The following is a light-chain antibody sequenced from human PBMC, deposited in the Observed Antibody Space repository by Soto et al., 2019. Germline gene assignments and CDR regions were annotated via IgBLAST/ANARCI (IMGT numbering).Light chain of an antibody. CDR2: AAS. CDR3: QQTYSIPWT. Sequence: DIQMTQSPSSLSASMGDRVTITCRASQSINTFLNWYQQQPGRAPRLLIYAASTLQSGVPSRFSGSGSGRDFTLTINSLQPEDFVIYYCQQTYSIPWTFGPGTQVEIK. J-gene: IGKJ1*01. V-gene: IGKV1-39*01. CDR1: QSINTF.